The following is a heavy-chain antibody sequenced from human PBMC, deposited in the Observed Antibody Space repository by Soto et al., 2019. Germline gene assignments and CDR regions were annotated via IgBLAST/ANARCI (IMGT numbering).Heavy chain of an antibody. V-gene: IGHV7-4-1*01. D-gene: IGHD3-9*01. CDR3: ARDPEAYDILTGCSHYYYYMDV. CDR2: INTNTGNP. J-gene: IGHJ6*03. Sequence: QVQLGQSGAELKKPGASVKVSCKASGYTFTSYAMHWVRQAPGQGLEWMGWINTNTGNPTSAQGFTGRLVFSVDTAVSTAYLQICSLKAEDTAVYYGARDPEAYDILTGCSHYYYYMDVWGKGTTVTVSS. CDR1: GYTFTSYA.